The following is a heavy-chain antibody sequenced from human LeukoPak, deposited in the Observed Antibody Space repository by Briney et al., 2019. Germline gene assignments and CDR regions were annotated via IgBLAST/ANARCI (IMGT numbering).Heavy chain of an antibody. CDR2: ISAYNGNA. V-gene: IGHV1-18*01. Sequence: ASVKVSCKASGYTFTSYGISWVRQAPGQGLEWMGWISAYNGNANYAQKLQGRVTMTTDTSTSTAYMELRSLRSDDTAVYYCARVIAAPDAFDIWGQGTMVTVSS. J-gene: IGHJ3*02. D-gene: IGHD2-15*01. CDR3: ARVIAAPDAFDI. CDR1: GYTFTSYG.